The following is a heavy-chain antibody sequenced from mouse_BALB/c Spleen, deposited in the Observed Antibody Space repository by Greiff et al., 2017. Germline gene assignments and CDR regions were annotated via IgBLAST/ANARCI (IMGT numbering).Heavy chain of an antibody. CDR1: GFTFSSYA. CDR2: ISSGGST. Sequence: EVKLVESGGGLVKPGGSLKLSCAASGFTFSSYAMSWVRQTPEKRLEWVASISSGGSTYYPDSVKGRFTISRDNARNILYLQMSSLRSEDTAMYYCASAYYYGSSVYAMDYWGQGTSVTVSS. D-gene: IGHD1-1*01. CDR3: ASAYYYGSSVYAMDY. V-gene: IGHV5-6-5*01. J-gene: IGHJ4*01.